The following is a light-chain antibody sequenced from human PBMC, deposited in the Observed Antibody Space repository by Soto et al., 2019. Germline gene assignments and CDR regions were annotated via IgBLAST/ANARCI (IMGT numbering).Light chain of an antibody. V-gene: IGKV3-20*01. J-gene: IGKJ1*01. CDR2: GTF. CDR3: RQYGNSPQT. CDR1: QSVSSSY. Sequence: EIVLTQSPGTLSLSPGERATLSCRASQSVSSSYLAWYQHTPGQAPRLLIYGTFSRATGIPDRFSGSGSGTDFTLTISRLEPEDFAVYYCRQYGNSPQTFGQGTKVEIK.